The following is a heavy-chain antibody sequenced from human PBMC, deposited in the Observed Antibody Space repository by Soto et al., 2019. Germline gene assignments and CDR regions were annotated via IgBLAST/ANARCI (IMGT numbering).Heavy chain of an antibody. J-gene: IGHJ4*02. V-gene: IGHV3-30-3*01. Sequence: GGSLRLSCAASGFTFSSYAMDWVRQAPGKGLEWVAVISYDGSNKYYADSVKGRFTISRDNSKNTLYLQMSSLRAEDTAVYYCARAGYYFDYWGQGTLVTVSS. CDR3: ARAGYYFDY. D-gene: IGHD7-27*01. CDR1: GFTFSSYA. CDR2: ISYDGSNK.